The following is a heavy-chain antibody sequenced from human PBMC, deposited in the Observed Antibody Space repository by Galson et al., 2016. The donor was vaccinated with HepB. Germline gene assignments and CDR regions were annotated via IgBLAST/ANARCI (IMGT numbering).Heavy chain of an antibody. D-gene: IGHD5-18*01. CDR1: GGSITSGGYS. CDR3: ARHSAGHGYGFVYYGMDV. CDR2: IFHSGST. J-gene: IGHJ6*02. V-gene: IGHV4-30-2*01. Sequence: TLSLTCAVSGGSITSGGYSWSWIRQPPGKGLEWIGYIFHSGSTYYSPSLKSRVTISGDRSKNQFSLKLSSVTAADTAVYYFARHSAGHGYGFVYYGMDVWGQGSTFTVSS.